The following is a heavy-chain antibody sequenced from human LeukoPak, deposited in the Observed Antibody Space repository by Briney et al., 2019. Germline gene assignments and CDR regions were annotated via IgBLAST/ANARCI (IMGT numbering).Heavy chain of an antibody. J-gene: IGHJ4*02. CDR3: ARGSSSFVY. CDR1: GGSISSGSYY. CDR2: ISTSGST. D-gene: IGHD6-13*01. Sequence: SQTLSLTCTVSGGSISSGSYYWSWIRQPAGRGMEWIGRISTSGSTNYNPSLKSRVTISVDTSKKQFSLKLSSVTAADTAVYYCARGSSSFVYWGQGTLVTVSS. V-gene: IGHV4-61*02.